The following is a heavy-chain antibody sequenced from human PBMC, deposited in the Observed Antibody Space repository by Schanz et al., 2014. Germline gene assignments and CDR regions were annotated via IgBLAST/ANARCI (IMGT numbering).Heavy chain of an antibody. CDR3: SRASDRFYHNYYMDV. Sequence: AQLVESGGGVVQPGRSLRLSCAASGFTFSSYGMHWVRQAPGKGLEWLSYSATSSSTRHYADAVKGRVTISRDNAKNTVSLQMKRLRVEDTAVDFYSRASDRFYHNYYMDVWGKGTTVTVSS. V-gene: IGHV3-48*01. J-gene: IGHJ6*03. D-gene: IGHD2-21*02. CDR2: SATSSSTR. CDR1: GFTFSSYG.